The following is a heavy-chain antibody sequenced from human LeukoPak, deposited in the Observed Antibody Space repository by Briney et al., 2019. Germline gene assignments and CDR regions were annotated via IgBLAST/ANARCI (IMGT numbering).Heavy chain of an antibody. J-gene: IGHJ4*02. V-gene: IGHV3-30-3*01. D-gene: IGHD1-26*01. CDR3: ARDSLSWV. CDR1: GFTFSSYA. Sequence: GGSLRLSCAASGFTFSSYAMYWVRQAPGKGLEWVAVISYDGSNKYYADSVKGRFTISSDNAKNTLYLQMNSLRAEDTAVYYCARDSLSWVWGQGTMVTVSS. CDR2: ISYDGSNK.